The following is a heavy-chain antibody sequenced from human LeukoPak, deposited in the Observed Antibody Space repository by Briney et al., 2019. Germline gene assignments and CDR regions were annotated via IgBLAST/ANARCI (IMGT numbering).Heavy chain of an antibody. D-gene: IGHD6-6*01. CDR2: INSDGSEG. V-gene: IGHV3-7*03. CDR1: GFTFSGFW. CDR3: ARSSYSSSSSV. Sequence: GGSLRLSCAVSGFTFSGFWMSWSRQAPGKGLEWVASINSDGSEGYYADVVKGRFTISRDNAKNSLYLQINSLRAEDTAVYYCARSSYSSSSSVWGQGIMVTVSS. J-gene: IGHJ3*01.